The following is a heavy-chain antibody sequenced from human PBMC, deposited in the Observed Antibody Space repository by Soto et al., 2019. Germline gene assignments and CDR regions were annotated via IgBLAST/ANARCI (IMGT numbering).Heavy chain of an antibody. CDR2: VSHDGRNT. D-gene: IGHD6-19*01. Sequence: VQLVESGGGVVQPGRSLRLSCAASGFTFSDYAMHWVRQAPGKRLEWVAVVSHDGRNTHHADSVKGRFTISRDSSKNTVSLEMTRLRAEDTAVYYCAKGGRQWLVTSDFNYWGQGALVTVSS. J-gene: IGHJ4*02. V-gene: IGHV3-30*18. CDR1: GFTFSDYA. CDR3: AKGGRQWLVTSDFNY.